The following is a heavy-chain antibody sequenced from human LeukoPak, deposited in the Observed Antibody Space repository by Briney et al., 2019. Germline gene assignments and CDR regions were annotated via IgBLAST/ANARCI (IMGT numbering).Heavy chain of an antibody. Sequence: GGSLRLSCAASGFTVSSNYMSWVRQAPGKGLEWASVIYSGGSTYYADSVKGRFTISRDNSKNTLYLQMNSLRAEDTAVYYCARGPPLFGEHYYYYGMDVWGQGTTVTVSS. D-gene: IGHD3-10*01. CDR1: GFTVSSNY. V-gene: IGHV3-66*02. J-gene: IGHJ6*02. CDR2: IYSGGST. CDR3: ARGPPLFGEHYYYYGMDV.